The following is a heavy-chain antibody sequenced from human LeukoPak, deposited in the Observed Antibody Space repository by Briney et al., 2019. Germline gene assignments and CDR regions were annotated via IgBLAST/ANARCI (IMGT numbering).Heavy chain of an antibody. CDR3: ARESTTRSFDI. CDR2: IYYSGST. D-gene: IGHD1-1*01. J-gene: IGHJ3*02. Sequence: PSETLSLTCTVSGGSISSGGYYWSWIRQHPGKGLEWIGYIYYSGSTYYNPSLKSRVTISVDTSKNQFSLKLSSVTAADTAVYYCARESTTRSFDIWGQGTTVTVSS. V-gene: IGHV4-31*03. CDR1: GGSISSGGYY.